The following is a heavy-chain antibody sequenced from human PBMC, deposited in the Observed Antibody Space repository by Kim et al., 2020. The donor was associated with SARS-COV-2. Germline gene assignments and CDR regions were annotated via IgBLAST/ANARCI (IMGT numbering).Heavy chain of an antibody. V-gene: IGHV1-3*01. CDR2: INAGNGNT. D-gene: IGHD6-13*01. J-gene: IGHJ5*02. Sequence: ASVKVSCKPSGYTFTSYAMHWVRQAPGQRLEWMGWINAGNGNTKYSQKFQGRVTITRDTSASTAYMELSSLRSEDTAVYYCARDRYSSSWYWWFDPWGQGTLVTVSS. CDR3: ARDRYSSSWYWWFDP. CDR1: GYTFTSYA.